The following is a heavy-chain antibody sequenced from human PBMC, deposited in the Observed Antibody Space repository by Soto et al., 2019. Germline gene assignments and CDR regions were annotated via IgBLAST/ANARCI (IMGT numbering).Heavy chain of an antibody. V-gene: IGHV1-69*04. CDR1: GVSFSDST. CDR2: IIPILGIP. J-gene: IGHJ4*02. Sequence: QVLLVQSGAEVKKPGSSVKVSCKASGVSFSDSTISWVRQAPGQGLEWMGKIIPILGIPNFAQKFQGRVTITADKSTSTAYIELSSLRSEDTAVYYCGTDSVSDWRPGVGYWGQGPLVTVSS. CDR3: GTDSVSDWRPGVGY. D-gene: IGHD6-19*01.